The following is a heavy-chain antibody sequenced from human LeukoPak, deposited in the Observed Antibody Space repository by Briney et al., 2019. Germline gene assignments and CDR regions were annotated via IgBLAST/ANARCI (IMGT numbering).Heavy chain of an antibody. J-gene: IGHJ4*02. D-gene: IGHD6-19*01. CDR2: IYPGDSDT. V-gene: IGHV5-51*01. CDR3: ARTGGYSSGLFDF. CDR1: GYSFTSYW. Sequence: GESLKISCKGSGYSFTSYWIGWVRQMPGKGLEWMGIIYPGDSDTTYSPSFQGQVTISADKSISTVYLQWSSLKASDTATYYCARTGGYSSGLFDFWGQGTLVTVSS.